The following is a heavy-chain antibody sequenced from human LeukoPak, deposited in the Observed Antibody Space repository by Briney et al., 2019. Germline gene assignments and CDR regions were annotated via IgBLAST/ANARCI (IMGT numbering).Heavy chain of an antibody. J-gene: IGHJ4*02. V-gene: IGHV1-2*02. CDR2: INPNSGGT. D-gene: IGHD2-2*01. Sequence: ASVKVSCKASGCTFTGYYMHWGRQAPGHGLEWMGWINPNSGGTNYAQKFQGRVTMTRDTSISTAYMELRRLRSDDTAVYYCASPIVPAAMAWGQGTLVTVSS. CDR3: ASPIVPAAMA. CDR1: GCTFTGYY.